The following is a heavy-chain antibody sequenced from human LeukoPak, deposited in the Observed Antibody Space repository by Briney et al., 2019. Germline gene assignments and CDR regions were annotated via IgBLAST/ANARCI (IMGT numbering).Heavy chain of an antibody. Sequence: ASVKVSCKASGGTFSSHSISWVRQAPGQGLEWMGGIIPFFGTPNYAQNFQGRVTITADKSTSTAYMELSSLRSEDTAVYYCARGAGSSQIRGVTYYFDYWGQGTPVTVSS. CDR1: GGTFSSHS. J-gene: IGHJ4*02. CDR3: ARGAGSSQIRGVTYYFDY. CDR2: IIPFFGTP. D-gene: IGHD3-10*01. V-gene: IGHV1-69*06.